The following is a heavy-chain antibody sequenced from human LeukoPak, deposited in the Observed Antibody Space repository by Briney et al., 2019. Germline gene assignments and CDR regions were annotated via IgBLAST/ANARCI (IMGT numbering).Heavy chain of an antibody. V-gene: IGHV3-30*18. CDR2: ISYDGSNK. D-gene: IGHD2-15*01. CDR1: GFTFSSYG. CDR3: AKGGPYIVVVVALVDY. Sequence: GGSLRLSCAASGFTFSSYGMHWVRQAPGKGLERVAVISYDGSNKYYADSVKGRFTISRDNSKNTLYLQMNSLRAEDTAVYYCAKGGPYIVVVVALVDYWGQGTLVPVSS. J-gene: IGHJ4*02.